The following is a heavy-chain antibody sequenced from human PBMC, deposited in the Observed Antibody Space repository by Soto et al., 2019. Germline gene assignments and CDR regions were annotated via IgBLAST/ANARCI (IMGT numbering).Heavy chain of an antibody. J-gene: IGHJ4*02. D-gene: IGHD1-26*01. CDR2: IKTKTQGETT. CDR1: GFTISGAW. Sequence: EVQLVESGGGLVKPGGSLRLSRAASGFTISGAWMNWVRQAPGKGLEWVGRIKTKTQGETTDYAAPVKGRFTISRDDSENTLSLHMNSLKIEDTAVYYCTTGSVEGYWGQGTLVTVSS. V-gene: IGHV3-15*07. CDR3: TTGSVEGY.